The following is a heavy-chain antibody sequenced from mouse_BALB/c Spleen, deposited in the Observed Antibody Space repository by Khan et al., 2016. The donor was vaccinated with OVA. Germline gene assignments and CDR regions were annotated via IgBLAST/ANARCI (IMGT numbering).Heavy chain of an antibody. CDR1: GYTFTDYY. CDR3: ARRNYFGYTFAN. J-gene: IGHJ3*01. V-gene: IGHV1-77*01. D-gene: IGHD1-2*01. Sequence: QVRLQQSGAELARPGASVKLSCKASGYTFTDYYINWVKQWNGQGLEWIGEIYPGSGTTYYNDKFKDKATLTADKSSTTAYMQLSSRTSKDTAVYFCARRNYFGYTFANGGQGTLVTVSA. CDR2: IYPGSGTT.